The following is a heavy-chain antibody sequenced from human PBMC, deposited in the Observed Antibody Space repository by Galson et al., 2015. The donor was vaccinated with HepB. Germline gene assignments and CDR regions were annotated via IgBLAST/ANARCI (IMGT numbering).Heavy chain of an antibody. CDR2: IWYDGRDQ. CDR3: AKLDSSGCS. D-gene: IGHD3-22*01. J-gene: IGHJ4*02. CDR1: GFIFRNYG. V-gene: IGHV3-33*06. Sequence: SLRLSCAPSGFIFRNYGMHWVRQAPGKGLEWVAVIWYDGRDQMYADSVRGRFTISRDNSRNTLYLQMSSLRVEDTALYYCAKLDSSGCSWGQGTLVTVSS.